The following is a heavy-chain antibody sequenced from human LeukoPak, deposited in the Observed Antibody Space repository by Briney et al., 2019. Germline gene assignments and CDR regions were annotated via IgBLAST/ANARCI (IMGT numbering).Heavy chain of an antibody. V-gene: IGHV3-73*01. J-gene: IGHJ4*02. CDR2: IRSKTNSYAT. Sequence: HPGGSLRLSCAASGFTFSCSAMHWVRQASGKGVEWVGRIRSKTNSYATSYAASVKGRFALSRDDSKNTAYLQMNSLKTEDTSVYYCTRYNVGFESWGQGTLVTVSS. D-gene: IGHD1-1*01. CDR1: GFTFSCSA. CDR3: TRYNVGFES.